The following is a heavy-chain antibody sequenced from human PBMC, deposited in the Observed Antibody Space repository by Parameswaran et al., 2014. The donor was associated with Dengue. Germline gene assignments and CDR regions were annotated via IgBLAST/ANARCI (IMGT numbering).Heavy chain of an antibody. Sequence: PGKGLEWVSYIGTRSGTIYYADSVKGRFTISRDNAKSSLYLQMNSLRAEDTALYYCARVAATGKFDYWGQGTLVTVSS. J-gene: IGHJ4*02. V-gene: IGHV3-48*03. CDR2: IGTRSGTI. D-gene: IGHD6-13*01. CDR3: ARVAATGKFDY.